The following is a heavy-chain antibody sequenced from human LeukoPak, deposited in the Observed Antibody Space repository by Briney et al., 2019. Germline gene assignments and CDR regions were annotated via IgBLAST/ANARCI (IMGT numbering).Heavy chain of an antibody. CDR1: GGSISSSSYY. D-gene: IGHD5-24*01. J-gene: IGHJ4*02. CDR3: ARLELDGYNWYY. Sequence: SETLSLTCTVSGGSISSSSYYWGWIRQPPGRWREWIGSIYSSGSTYYNPSIKSRVTISVDTSKNQFSLKLSSVTAADTAVYYCARLELDGYNWYYWGQGTLVTVSS. CDR2: IYSSGST. V-gene: IGHV4-39*01.